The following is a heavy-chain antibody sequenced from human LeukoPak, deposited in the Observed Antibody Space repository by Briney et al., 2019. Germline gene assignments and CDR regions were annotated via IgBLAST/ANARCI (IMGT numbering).Heavy chain of an antibody. CDR2: INPNSGGT. CDR1: GYTFTGYY. D-gene: IGHD1-26*01. J-gene: IGHJ4*02. CDR3: ARETSGSYFYY. Sequence: ASVKVSCKASGYTFTGYYMHWVRQAPGRGLEWMGWINPNSGGTNYAQKFQGWVTMTRDTSISTAYMELSRLRSDDTAVYYCARETSGSYFYYWGQGTLVTVSS. V-gene: IGHV1-2*04.